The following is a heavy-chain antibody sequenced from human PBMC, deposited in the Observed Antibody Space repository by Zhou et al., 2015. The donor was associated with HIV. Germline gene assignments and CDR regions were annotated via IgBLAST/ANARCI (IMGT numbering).Heavy chain of an antibody. Sequence: QVQLVQSGAEVKTPGASVKVSCKASGYTFTSYGVSWVRQAPGQGFEWMGWVSSFTSNTDYAQKFQGRVTMTTDTTTTTAHMELRSLRSDDTAVYYCARDPGAAGTGWFDPWGQGTLVTVSS. V-gene: IGHV1-18*01. D-gene: IGHD6-13*01. CDR1: GYTFTSYG. CDR3: ARDPGAAGTGWFDP. J-gene: IGHJ5*02. CDR2: VSSFTSNT.